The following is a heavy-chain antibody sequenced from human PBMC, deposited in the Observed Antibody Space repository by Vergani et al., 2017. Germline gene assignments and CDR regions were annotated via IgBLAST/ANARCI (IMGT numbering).Heavy chain of an antibody. CDR2: IIPLFGTR. Sequence: QVQLVQSGAEVKKPGSSVKVSCKASGDSISTHSFSWVRQAPGQGLEWMGGIIPLFGTRYYAPKFQGRVTITADESTTTGYMEIRSLTSDDTAVYFCARGDYDVHEIHNWFDPWGQGTLVVVSS. CDR1: GDSISTHS. CDR3: ARGDYDVHEIHNWFDP. J-gene: IGHJ5*02. D-gene: IGHD4-17*01. V-gene: IGHV1-69*01.